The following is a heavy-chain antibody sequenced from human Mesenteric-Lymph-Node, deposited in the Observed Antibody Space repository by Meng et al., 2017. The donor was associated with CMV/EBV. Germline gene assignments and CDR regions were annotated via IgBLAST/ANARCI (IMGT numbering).Heavy chain of an antibody. CDR1: GFTFSSYA. V-gene: IGHV3-23*01. J-gene: IGHJ4*02. CDR2: ISGSGGST. D-gene: IGHD3-10*01. CDR3: AKDINYYGSGGYYN. Sequence: GGSLRLSCAASGFTFSSYAMSWVRQAPGKGLEWVSAISGSGGSTYYADSVKGRFTISRDNSKNTLYLQMNSLRAEDTAVYYCAKDINYYGSGGYYNWGQGTLVTVSS.